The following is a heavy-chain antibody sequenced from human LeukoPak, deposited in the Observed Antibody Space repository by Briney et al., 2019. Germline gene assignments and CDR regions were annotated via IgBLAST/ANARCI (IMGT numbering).Heavy chain of an antibody. J-gene: IGHJ4*02. CDR1: GGSISSYY. CDR3: ARDSYGSGSYLRN. CDR2: IYYSGST. Sequence: SETLSLTCTVSGGSISSYYWSWIRQPPGKGLEWIGYIYYSGSTNYNPSLRSRVTISVDTSKNQFSLKLSSVTAADTAVYYCARDSYGSGSYLRNWGQGTLVTVSS. D-gene: IGHD3-10*01. V-gene: IGHV4-59*01.